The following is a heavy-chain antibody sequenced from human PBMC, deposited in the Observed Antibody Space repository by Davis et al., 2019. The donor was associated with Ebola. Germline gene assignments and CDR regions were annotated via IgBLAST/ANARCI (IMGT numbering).Heavy chain of an antibody. CDR1: GFTFSSYW. J-gene: IGHJ4*02. D-gene: IGHD7-27*01. CDR2: INSDGSST. CDR3: ARGRNWGLDY. Sequence: GESLKIPCAASGFTFSSYWMHWVRQAPGKGLVWVSRINSDGSSTSYADSVKGRFTISRDNAKNTLYLQMNSLRAEDTAVYYCARGRNWGLDYWDQGTLVTVSS. V-gene: IGHV3-74*01.